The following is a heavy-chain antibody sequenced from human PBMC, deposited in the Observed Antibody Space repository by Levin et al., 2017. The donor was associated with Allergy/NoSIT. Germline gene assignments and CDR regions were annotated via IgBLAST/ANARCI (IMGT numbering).Heavy chain of an antibody. CDR3: ARESRDFWSGYSNWYFDL. CDR1: GGSVSSGSYY. CDR2: IYYSGST. V-gene: IGHV4-61*01. J-gene: IGHJ2*01. Sequence: SETLSLTCTVSGGSVSSGSYYWSWIRQPPGKGLEWIGYIYYSGSTNYNPSLKSRVTISVDTSKNQFSLKLSSVTAADTAVYYCARESRDFWSGYSNWYFDLWGRGTLVTVSS. D-gene: IGHD3-3*01.